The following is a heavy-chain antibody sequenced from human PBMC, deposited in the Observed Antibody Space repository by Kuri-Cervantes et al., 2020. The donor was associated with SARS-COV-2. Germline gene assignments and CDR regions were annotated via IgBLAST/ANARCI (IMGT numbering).Heavy chain of an antibody. D-gene: IGHD6-6*01. CDR3: AKEVEQLVPWFDP. Sequence: GGSLRLSCAASGFTFSDYDMNWVRQAPGKGLEWVAFIRYDGSNKYYADSVKGRFTISRDNSKNTLYLQMNSLRAEDTAVYYCAKEVEQLVPWFDPWGQGTLVTVSS. CDR1: GFTFSDYD. J-gene: IGHJ5*02. V-gene: IGHV3-30*02. CDR2: IRYDGSNK.